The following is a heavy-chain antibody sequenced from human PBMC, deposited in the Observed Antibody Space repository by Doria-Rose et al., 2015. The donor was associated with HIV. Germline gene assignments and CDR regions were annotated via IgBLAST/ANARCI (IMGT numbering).Heavy chain of an antibody. Sequence: RVTISRDDSKSIAYLQLNSLKTEDTAVYFCARVGWELLYFFDYWGQGTLVTVSS. CDR3: ARVGWELLYFFDY. J-gene: IGHJ4*02. D-gene: IGHD1-26*01. V-gene: IGHV3-49*02.